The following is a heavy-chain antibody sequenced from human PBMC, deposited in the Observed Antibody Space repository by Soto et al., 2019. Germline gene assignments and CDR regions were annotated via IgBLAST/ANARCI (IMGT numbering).Heavy chain of an antibody. Sequence: PGGSLRLSCAASGFTFSSYAMHWVRQAPGKGLEYVSAISSNGGSTYYANSVKGRFTISRDNAKNSLYLQMNSLRAEDTAVYYCARGKYSGYDSYYYYGMDVWGQGTTVTVS. J-gene: IGHJ6*02. CDR1: GFTFSSYA. CDR3: ARGKYSGYDSYYYYGMDV. CDR2: ISSNGGST. D-gene: IGHD5-12*01. V-gene: IGHV3-64*01.